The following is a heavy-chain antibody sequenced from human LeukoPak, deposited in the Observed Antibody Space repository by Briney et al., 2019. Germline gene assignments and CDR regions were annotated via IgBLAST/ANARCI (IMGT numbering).Heavy chain of an antibody. V-gene: IGHV4-59*01. CDR3: ARVSRLHTLDY. CDR2: IDYSGST. Sequence: SETLSLTCIVSNGSISNYYWSWIRQPPGKGLEWIGYIDYSGSTNYNPSLKSRVTMSLDTSKNHFSLRLSSVTAADSAVYYCARVSRLHTLDYWGQGTLVTVSS. J-gene: IGHJ4*02. CDR1: NGSISNYY. D-gene: IGHD2-15*01.